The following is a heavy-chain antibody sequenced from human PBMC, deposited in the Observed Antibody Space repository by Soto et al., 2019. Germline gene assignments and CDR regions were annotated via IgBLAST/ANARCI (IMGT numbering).Heavy chain of an antibody. CDR1: EFPVSSNY. J-gene: IGHJ4*02. Sequence: PRLSCSASEFPVSSNYMRWVRQAPGKGLERVSVIYSGGTTYYADSVRSRFTTSRDASKNTLYLQMSSLRADDAAVYYCARVRGSGDLVRYFDYWGQGALVTVSS. CDR2: IYSGGTT. V-gene: IGHV3-53*01. CDR3: ARVRGSGDLVRYFDY. D-gene: IGHD5-12*01.